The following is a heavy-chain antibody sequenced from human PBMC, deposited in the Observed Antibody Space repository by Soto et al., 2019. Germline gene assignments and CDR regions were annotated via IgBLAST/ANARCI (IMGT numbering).Heavy chain of an antibody. CDR2: IYYSGST. J-gene: IGHJ4*02. V-gene: IGHV4-59*01. D-gene: IGHD1-1*01. CDR3: ARLKHWPPDY. CDR1: YGNISGYD. Sequence: SETLPLTSTVAYGNISGYDGSWIWQPPGKGLEWIGYIYYSGSTNYNPSLKSRVTISVDTSKNQFSLKLSSVTAADTDVYYCARLKHWPPDYWGQGTLVTVSS.